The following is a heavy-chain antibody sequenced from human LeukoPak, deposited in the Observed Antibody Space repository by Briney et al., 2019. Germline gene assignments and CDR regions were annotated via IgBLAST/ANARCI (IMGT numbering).Heavy chain of an antibody. CDR1: GFTFSSYG. CDR2: ISYDGSNK. CDR3: AKLVGRYYDTNYFDL. J-gene: IGHJ2*01. Sequence: GGSLRLSCAASGFTFSSYGMHWVRQAPGKGLEWVAVISYDGSNKYYADSVKGRFTISRDNSKNTLYLQMNSLRAEDTAVYYCAKLVGRYYDTNYFDLWGRGTLVTVSS. V-gene: IGHV3-30*18. D-gene: IGHD3-22*01.